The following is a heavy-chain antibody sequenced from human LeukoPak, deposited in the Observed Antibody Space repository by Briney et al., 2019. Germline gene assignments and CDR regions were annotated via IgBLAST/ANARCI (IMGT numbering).Heavy chain of an antibody. CDR3: ATLRGRYSSSWYGDELDY. J-gene: IGHJ4*02. V-gene: IGHV1-2*02. CDR2: INPNSGGT. CDR1: GYTFTGYY. Sequence: ASVKVSCKASGYTFTGYYMHWVRQAPGQGLEWMGWINPNSGGTNYAQKFQGRVTMTRDTSISTAYMELSRLRSDDTAVYYCATLRGRYSSSWYGDELDYWGQGTLVTVSS. D-gene: IGHD6-13*01.